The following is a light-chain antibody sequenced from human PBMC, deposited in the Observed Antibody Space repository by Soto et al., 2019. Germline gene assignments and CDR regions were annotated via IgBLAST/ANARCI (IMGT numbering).Light chain of an antibody. V-gene: IGLV2-14*01. Sequence: QSALTQPASVSGSPGQSITISCTGTSSDIGTYNYVSWYQQHPGKAPKLMIYGVSYRPSGVSNRFSGSKSGNTASLTISGLQAEDEADYYCDSYTISSTRVFGTGTKLTVL. CDR2: GVS. CDR3: DSYTISSTRV. CDR1: SSDIGTYNY. J-gene: IGLJ1*01.